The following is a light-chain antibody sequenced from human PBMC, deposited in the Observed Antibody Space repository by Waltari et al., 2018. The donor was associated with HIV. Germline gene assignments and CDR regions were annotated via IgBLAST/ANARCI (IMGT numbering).Light chain of an antibody. CDR2: VNSDGSN. CDR1: SGHNNYD. CDR3: QTGGAGGIKV. V-gene: IGLV4-69*01. Sequence: QLVLTQSPSASASLGASVKLTCTLSSGHNNYDIAWHQQQPEKGPRYLMKVNSDGSNSKGDGITDRFSGASAWAGRYLTMSRLQCEDEADYYCQTGGAGGIKVSGGGTKLT. J-gene: IGLJ2*01.